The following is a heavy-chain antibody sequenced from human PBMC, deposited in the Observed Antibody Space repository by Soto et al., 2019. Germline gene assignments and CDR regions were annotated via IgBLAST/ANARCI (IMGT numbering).Heavy chain of an antibody. D-gene: IGHD6-13*01. CDR3: AKDWAAGPVY. Sequence: QVQLVESGGGVVQPGRSLRLSCAASGFTFSSYGMHWVRQAPGKGLEWVAVISYDGSNKYYADSVKGRFTISRDNSKNTLYLQMNSLRAEDTAVYYCAKDWAAGPVYWGQGTLVTVSS. CDR2: ISYDGSNK. V-gene: IGHV3-30*18. CDR1: GFTFSSYG. J-gene: IGHJ4*02.